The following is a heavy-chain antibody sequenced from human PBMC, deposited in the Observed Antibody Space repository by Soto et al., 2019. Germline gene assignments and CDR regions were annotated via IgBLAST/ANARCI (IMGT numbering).Heavy chain of an antibody. CDR1: GNTFTSYD. J-gene: IGHJ5*02. V-gene: IGHV1-8*01. D-gene: IGHD4-17*01. Sequence: QVQLVQSGAEVKKPGASVKVSCKASGNTFTSYDINWVRQATGQGLEYLGWMNPNSGNTAYVQKFQGRVTMTWDTSITTAYMELCSLRSEDTAVYFCARGVKYGAYSRWFDPWGQGTLVTVSS. CDR2: MNPNSGNT. CDR3: ARGVKYGAYSRWFDP.